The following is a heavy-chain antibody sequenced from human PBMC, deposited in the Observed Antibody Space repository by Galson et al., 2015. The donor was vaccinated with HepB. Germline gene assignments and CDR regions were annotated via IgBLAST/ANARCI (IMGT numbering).Heavy chain of an antibody. CDR1: GFTFSSYG. CDR2: IWYDGSNK. V-gene: IGHV3-33*01. CDR3: ARDIREGIQLWFRYYYYGMDV. D-gene: IGHD5-18*01. Sequence: LRLSCAASGFTFSSYGMHWVRQAPGKGLEWVAVIWYDGSNKYYADSVKGRFTISRDNSKNTLYLQMNSLRAEDTAVYYCARDIREGIQLWFRYYYYGMDVWGQGTTVTVSS. J-gene: IGHJ6*02.